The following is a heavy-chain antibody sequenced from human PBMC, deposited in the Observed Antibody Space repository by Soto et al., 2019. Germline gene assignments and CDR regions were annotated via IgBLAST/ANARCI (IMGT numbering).Heavy chain of an antibody. CDR2: IYYSGST. J-gene: IGHJ6*03. V-gene: IGHV4-59*01. Sequence: SETLSLTCTVSGGSISSYYWSWIRQPPGKGLEWIGYIYYSGSTNYNPSLKSRVTISVDTSKNQFSLKLSSVTAADTAVCYCARESPRNARHKLRFLEWLSPPYYMDVWGKGTTVTVSS. D-gene: IGHD3-3*01. CDR1: GGSISSYY. CDR3: ARESPRNARHKLRFLEWLSPPYYMDV.